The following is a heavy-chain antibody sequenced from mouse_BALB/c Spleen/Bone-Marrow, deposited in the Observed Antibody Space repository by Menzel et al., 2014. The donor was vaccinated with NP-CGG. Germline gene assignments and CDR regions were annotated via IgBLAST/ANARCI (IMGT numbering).Heavy chain of an antibody. Sequence: QVQLQQSGAELVRPGSSVKISCKASGYVFSSYWMNWVKQRPGQGLEWIGQIYPGDGDTKYNGKFKGKATLTADKSSSTAYMQLSSLTSEDSAVYFCARWITTVVAPYVMDYWGQGSSVTVSS. CDR3: ARWITTVVAPYVMDY. J-gene: IGHJ4*01. D-gene: IGHD1-1*01. CDR1: GYVFSSYW. V-gene: IGHV1-80*01. CDR2: IYPGDGDT.